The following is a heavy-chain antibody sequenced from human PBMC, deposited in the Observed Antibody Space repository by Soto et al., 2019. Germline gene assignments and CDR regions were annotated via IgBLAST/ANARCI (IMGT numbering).Heavy chain of an antibody. J-gene: IGHJ4*02. Sequence: QVQLVQSGAEVKAPGASVKVSCKAPGYSFTGYSIHWVRQAPGQGLEWMGWVNGNSGDTRYSQRFQGRVTMTRDTSNSTAYMELSRLTSDDTAVFYCARGRWGTGDYGGVIDNWGQGTLVTVSS. D-gene: IGHD4-17*01. CDR2: VNGNSGDT. CDR1: GYSFTGYS. CDR3: ARGRWGTGDYGGVIDN. V-gene: IGHV1-2*02.